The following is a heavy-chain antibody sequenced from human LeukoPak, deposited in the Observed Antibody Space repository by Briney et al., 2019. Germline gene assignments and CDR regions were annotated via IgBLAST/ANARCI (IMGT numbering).Heavy chain of an antibody. D-gene: IGHD4-23*01. CDR1: GFTFSSYA. V-gene: IGHV3-30-3*01. CDR3: ASLNGNLFDY. Sequence: GRSLRLSCAASGFTFSSYAMHWVRQAPGKGLEWVAVIPYDGSNKYYADSVKGRFTISRDNSKNTLYLQMNSLRAEDTAVYYCASLNGNLFDYWGQGTLVTVSS. CDR2: IPYDGSNK. J-gene: IGHJ4*02.